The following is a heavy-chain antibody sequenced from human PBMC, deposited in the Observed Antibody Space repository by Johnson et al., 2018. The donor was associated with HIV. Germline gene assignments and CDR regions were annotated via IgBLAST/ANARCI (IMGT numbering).Heavy chain of an antibody. D-gene: IGHD1-26*01. CDR2: ISYAGSNK. J-gene: IGHJ3*02. CDR3: ARVSGAFDI. CDR1: GFTFSIYA. Sequence: QVLLVESGGGVVQPGRSLRLSCAASGFTFSIYAMYWVRQAPGKGLEWVAVISYAGSNKYYADSVKGRFTISRDNSKNTLYLQMNSLRAEDTAVYYCARVSGAFDIWGQGTMVTVSS. V-gene: IGHV3-30-3*01.